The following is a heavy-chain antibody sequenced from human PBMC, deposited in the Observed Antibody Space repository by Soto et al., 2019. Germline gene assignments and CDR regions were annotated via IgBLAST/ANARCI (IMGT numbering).Heavy chain of an antibody. CDR3: TTALTSWITIFGVVIQYFDY. Sequence: EVQLVESGGGLVKPGGSLRLSCAASGFTFSNAWMSWVRQAPGKGLEWVGRIKSKTDGGTTDYAAPVKGRFTISRDDSKNTLYLQMNSLKTEDTAVYYCTTALTSWITIFGVVIQYFDYWGQGTLVTVSS. J-gene: IGHJ4*02. CDR2: IKSKTDGGTT. D-gene: IGHD3-3*01. V-gene: IGHV3-15*01. CDR1: GFTFSNAW.